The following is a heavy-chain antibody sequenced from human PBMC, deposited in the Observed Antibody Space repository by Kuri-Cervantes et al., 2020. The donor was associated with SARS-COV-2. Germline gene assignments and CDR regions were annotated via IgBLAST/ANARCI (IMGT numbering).Heavy chain of an antibody. Sequence: GGSLRLSCAASGFSLSRYTMNWVRQAPGKALEWVSSISGSGSYIYYADSVKGRFTISKESGENSLYLHMNSLRGDDTAVYYCARGNYDSSGYYQRTYYYYYYMDVWGKGTTVTVSS. CDR2: ISGSGSYI. D-gene: IGHD3-22*01. J-gene: IGHJ6*03. CDR3: ARGNYDSSGYYQRTYYYYYYMDV. CDR1: GFSLSRYT. V-gene: IGHV3-21*01.